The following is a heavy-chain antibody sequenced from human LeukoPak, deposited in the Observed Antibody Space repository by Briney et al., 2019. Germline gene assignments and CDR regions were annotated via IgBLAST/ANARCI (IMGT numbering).Heavy chain of an antibody. Sequence: QPGGSLRLSCAASGFTFSSYAMSWVRHAPGKGLEWISAISARGVSTYYADSVKGRFTISRDNSKNTLYLQMNSLRAEDTAVYYCAKSVRVPTAGLDAFDIWGQGTMVSVSS. V-gene: IGHV3-23*01. D-gene: IGHD3-10*01. CDR1: GFTFSSYA. CDR2: ISARGVST. CDR3: AKSVRVPTAGLDAFDI. J-gene: IGHJ3*02.